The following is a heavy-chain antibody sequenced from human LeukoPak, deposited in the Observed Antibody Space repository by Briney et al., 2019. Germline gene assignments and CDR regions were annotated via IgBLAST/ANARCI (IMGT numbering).Heavy chain of an antibody. CDR1: GYTFTSQD. CDR3: ARGTPAITFGGISVTSWMYFYY. CDR2: MNPSSGNT. V-gene: IGHV1-8*01. D-gene: IGHD3-16*02. J-gene: IGHJ4*02. Sequence: ASVKVSCKASGYTFTSQDVNWVRQATGQGLEWMGWMNPSSGNTGDAPKSRGRRTMTTDTSSRPGFMELTSLASEDTGVYYCARGTPAITFGGISVTSWMYFYYWGQGTRDTISS.